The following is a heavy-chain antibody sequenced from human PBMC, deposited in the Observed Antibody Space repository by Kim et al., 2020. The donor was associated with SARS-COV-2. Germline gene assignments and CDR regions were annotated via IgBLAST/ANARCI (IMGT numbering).Heavy chain of an antibody. CDR3: ATATLAAVAYYYFDY. V-gene: IGHV3-9*01. D-gene: IGHD6-19*01. Sequence: DSGKSRFTISRANAKNSLYLQRNSLRAEATALYYCATATLAAVAYYYFDYWGQGTLVTVSS. J-gene: IGHJ4*02.